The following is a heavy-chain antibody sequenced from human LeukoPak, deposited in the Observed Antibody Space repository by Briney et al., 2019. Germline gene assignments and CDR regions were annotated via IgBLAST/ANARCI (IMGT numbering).Heavy chain of an antibody. CDR1: GGSISSGGYY. CDR2: IYYSGST. Sequence: SETLSLTCTVAGGSISSGGYYWSWIRQHPGKGLEWIGYIYYSGSTYYNPSLKSRVTISVDTSKNQFSLKLSSVTAADTAVYYCVRVLAYCGGDCSYYFDYWGQGTLVTVSS. V-gene: IGHV4-31*03. CDR3: VRVLAYCGGDCSYYFDY. J-gene: IGHJ4*02. D-gene: IGHD2-21*02.